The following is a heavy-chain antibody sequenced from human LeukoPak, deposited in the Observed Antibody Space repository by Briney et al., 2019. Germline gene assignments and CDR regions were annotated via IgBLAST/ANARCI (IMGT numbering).Heavy chain of an antibody. D-gene: IGHD3-10*01. CDR3: ARRRLWFGELPIDY. Sequence: SETPSLTCAVYGGSFSGYYWSWIRQPPGKGLEWIGDINHSGSTNYNPSLKSRITVSVDTSKNQFSLKLSSVTAADTAVYYCARRRLWFGELPIDYWGQGTLVTVSS. CDR1: GGSFSGYY. J-gene: IGHJ4*02. V-gene: IGHV4-34*01. CDR2: INHSGST.